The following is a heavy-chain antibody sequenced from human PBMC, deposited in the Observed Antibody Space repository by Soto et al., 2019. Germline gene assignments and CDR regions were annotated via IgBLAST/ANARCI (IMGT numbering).Heavy chain of an antibody. J-gene: IGHJ4*02. Sequence: PGGSLRLSCAASGFTFSRYSMNWVRQAPGKGLEWVAYISSSSSTIYYADSVKGRFTISRDNAKNSLYLQMNSLRAEDTAVYYCAREEVVQLWLKSPRGAYRGQGTLVPVSS. V-gene: IGHV3-48*01. CDR3: AREEVVQLWLKSPRGAY. D-gene: IGHD5-18*01. CDR1: GFTFSRYS. CDR2: ISSSSSTI.